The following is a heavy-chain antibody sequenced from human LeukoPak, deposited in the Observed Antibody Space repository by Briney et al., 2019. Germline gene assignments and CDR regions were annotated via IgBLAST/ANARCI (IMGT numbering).Heavy chain of an antibody. CDR2: INPNSGGT. J-gene: IGHJ4*02. D-gene: IGHD3-22*01. CDR1: GYTFTGYY. V-gene: IGHV1-2*06. CDR3: ASVSDYDSSGYRADY. Sequence: ASVKVSCKASGYTFTGYYMHWVRQAPGQGLEWMGRINPNSGGTNYAQKFQGRATMTRDTSISTAYMELSRLRSDDTAVYYCASVSDYDSSGYRADYWGQGTLVTVSS.